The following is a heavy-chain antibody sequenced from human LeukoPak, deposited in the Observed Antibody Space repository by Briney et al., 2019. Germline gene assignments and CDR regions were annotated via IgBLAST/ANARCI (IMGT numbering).Heavy chain of an antibody. Sequence: GGSLRLFCAASGFTFSSYAMTWVRQAPGKGLEWVSGISGSGGSTYYADSVKGRFTISRDNSKNTLYLQMNSLRAEDTAVYNCAKPRTPSYYYGMDVWGQGTTVTVSS. CDR2: ISGSGGST. CDR3: AKPRTPSYYYGMDV. V-gene: IGHV3-23*01. J-gene: IGHJ6*02. CDR1: GFTFSSYA.